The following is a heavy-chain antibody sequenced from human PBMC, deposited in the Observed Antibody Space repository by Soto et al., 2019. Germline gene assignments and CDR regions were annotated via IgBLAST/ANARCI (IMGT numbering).Heavy chain of an antibody. CDR1: GGSFNNYA. D-gene: IGHD3-10*01. CDR2: IIPNFDTP. CDR3: AVAMVREILIFESSGMHV. Sequence: QVHLVQSGAEVKKPGSSVKVSCKTSGGSFNNYAVSWVRQAPGQGLEWMGGIIPNFDTPNYAQKFQDRVTMNAEESTSTVYMELRSIRSNDTAVYYCAVAMVREILIFESSGMHVWGQGTTVIVSS. V-gene: IGHV1-69*01. J-gene: IGHJ6*02.